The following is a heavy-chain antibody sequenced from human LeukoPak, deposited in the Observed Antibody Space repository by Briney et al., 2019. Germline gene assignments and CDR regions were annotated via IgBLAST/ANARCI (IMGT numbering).Heavy chain of an antibody. CDR1: GLTFSNSW. V-gene: IGHV3-7*01. J-gene: IGHJ5*02. CDR3: ATGATRLFDP. CDR2: IKQDGSEK. Sequence: GGSLRLSCAASGLTFSNSWMSWVRQAPGKGLEWVANIKQDGSEKNYVDSVKGRFTISRDNAENSLYLEMNSLRAEDTAVYYCATGATRLFDPWGQGTLVTVSS.